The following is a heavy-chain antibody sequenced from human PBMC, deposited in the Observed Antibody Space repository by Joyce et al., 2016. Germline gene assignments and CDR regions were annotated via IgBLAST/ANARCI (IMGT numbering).Heavy chain of an antibody. V-gene: IGHV4-4*02. CDR1: GGSITSFNL. Sequence: QVQLQESGPGLVRPSGTLSLTSAVSGGSITSFNLWSWVRQPPGKGREWIGEIHHRGRTNYSPTLTSRVTIALDKSKNQFSLKLTSVTAADTAVYYCARVGGYSGYGFDVFDIWGRGTMVTVSS. J-gene: IGHJ3*02. D-gene: IGHD5-12*01. CDR2: IHHRGRT. CDR3: ARVGGYSGYGFDVFDI.